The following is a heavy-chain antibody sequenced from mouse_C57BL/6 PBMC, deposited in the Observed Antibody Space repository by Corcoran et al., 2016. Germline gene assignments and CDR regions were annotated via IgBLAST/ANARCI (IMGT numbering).Heavy chain of an antibody. V-gene: IGHV1-18*01. CDR1: GYTFTDYN. CDR3: ARRGVTGPYFDY. D-gene: IGHD2-1*01. CDR2: INPNNGGT. Sequence: EVQLQQSGPELVKPGGSVKIPCKASGYTFTDYNMDWVKQSHGKSLEWIGDINPNNGGTIYNQKFKGKATLTVDKSSSTAYMELRSLTSEDTAVYYCARRGVTGPYFDYWGQGTTLTVSS. J-gene: IGHJ2*01.